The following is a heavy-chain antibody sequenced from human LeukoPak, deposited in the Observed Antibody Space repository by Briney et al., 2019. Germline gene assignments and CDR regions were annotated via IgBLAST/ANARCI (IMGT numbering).Heavy chain of an antibody. Sequence: PGGSLRLSCAASGFTFSGSAMHWVRQASGKGPEWVGRIRSKANSYATAYAASVKGRFTISRDDSKNTAYLQMNSLKTEDTAVYYCTSHYAMVRGVRGYWGQGTLVTVSS. D-gene: IGHD3-10*01. CDR1: GFTFSGSA. CDR2: IRSKANSYAT. J-gene: IGHJ4*02. CDR3: TSHYAMVRGVRGY. V-gene: IGHV3-73*01.